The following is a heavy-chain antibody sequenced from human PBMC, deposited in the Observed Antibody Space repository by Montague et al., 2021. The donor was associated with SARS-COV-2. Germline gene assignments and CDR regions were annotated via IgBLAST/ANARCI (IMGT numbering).Heavy chain of an antibody. CDR1: GGSITNNIDY. CDR3: ARLKRYFDSSGSSPAFDY. Sequence: SETLSLTCTVSGGSITNNIDYWAWIRQPPGKGLEWIGSIYYTGNTYYNPSLKSRVTISVVTSKNHFTLKLSSVTAAETAEYYCARLKRYFDSSGSSPAFDYWGQGTKVTVSS. D-gene: IGHD3-22*01. CDR2: IYYTGNT. J-gene: IGHJ3*01. V-gene: IGHV4-39*02.